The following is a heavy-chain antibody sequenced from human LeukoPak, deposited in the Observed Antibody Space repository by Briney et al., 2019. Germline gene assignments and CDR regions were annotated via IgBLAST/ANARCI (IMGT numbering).Heavy chain of an antibody. Sequence: GGSLRLSVAAPEFTFSSYGMHWVGKAPGKGLEWVAVISYDGSNKYYADSVKGRFTISRDNSKNTLYLQMNSLRAEDTAVYYCAKDFQYSSGAFDYWGQGTLVTVSS. V-gene: IGHV3-30*18. D-gene: IGHD6-19*01. CDR2: ISYDGSNK. J-gene: IGHJ4*02. CDR1: EFTFSSYG. CDR3: AKDFQYSSGAFDY.